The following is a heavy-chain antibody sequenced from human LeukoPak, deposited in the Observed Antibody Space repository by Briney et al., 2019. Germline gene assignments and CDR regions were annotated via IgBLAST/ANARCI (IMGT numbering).Heavy chain of an antibody. D-gene: IGHD3-22*01. Sequence: PSETLSLTCTVSGYSISSGYYWGWIRQPPGKGLEWIGSIYHSGSTYYNPSLKSRVTISVDTSKNQFSLKLSSVTAADTAVYYCARAERITMIVVEWGQGTLVSVSS. CDR1: GYSISSGYY. CDR2: IYHSGST. J-gene: IGHJ4*02. V-gene: IGHV4-38-2*02. CDR3: ARAERITMIVVE.